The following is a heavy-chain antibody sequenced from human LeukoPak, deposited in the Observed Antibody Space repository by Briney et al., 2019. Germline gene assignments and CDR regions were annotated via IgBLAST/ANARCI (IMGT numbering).Heavy chain of an antibody. Sequence: PGGSLRLSCAASGFTFSSYSMNWVRQAPGKGLEWVSSISSSSSYIYYADSVKGRFTISRDNAKNSLYLQMNSLRAEDTAVYYCARATVSAGNAFDIWGQGTMVTVSS. CDR2: ISSSSSYI. CDR3: ARATVSAGNAFDI. CDR1: GFTFSSYS. V-gene: IGHV3-21*01. D-gene: IGHD4-11*01. J-gene: IGHJ3*02.